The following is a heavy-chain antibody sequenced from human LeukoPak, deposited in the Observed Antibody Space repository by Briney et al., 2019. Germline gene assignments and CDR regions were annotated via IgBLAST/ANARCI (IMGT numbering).Heavy chain of an antibody. Sequence: GGSLRLSCAASGFTFSSYAMSWVRQAPGKGLEWVSAISGSGGSTYYADSVKGRFTISRDNSKNTLYLQMNSPRAEDTAVYYCAKALTIFGVVRNQVDYWGQGTLVTVSS. CDR1: GFTFSSYA. CDR2: ISGSGGST. V-gene: IGHV3-23*01. D-gene: IGHD3-3*01. J-gene: IGHJ4*02. CDR3: AKALTIFGVVRNQVDY.